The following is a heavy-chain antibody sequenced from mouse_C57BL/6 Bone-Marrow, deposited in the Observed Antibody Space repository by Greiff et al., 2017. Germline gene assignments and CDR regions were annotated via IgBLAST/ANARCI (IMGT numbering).Heavy chain of an antibody. Sequence: QVQLKESGPELVKPGASVKISCKASGYAFSSSWMNWVKQRPGKGLEWIGRIYPGDGDTNYNEKFKSKATLTVDTSSSTAYMQLSSLTSEDSAVYYCARRYYGSSYVYWYFDVWGTGTTVTVSS. D-gene: IGHD1-1*01. CDR2: IYPGDGDT. J-gene: IGHJ1*03. V-gene: IGHV1-82*01. CDR3: ARRYYGSSYVYWYFDV. CDR1: GYAFSSSW.